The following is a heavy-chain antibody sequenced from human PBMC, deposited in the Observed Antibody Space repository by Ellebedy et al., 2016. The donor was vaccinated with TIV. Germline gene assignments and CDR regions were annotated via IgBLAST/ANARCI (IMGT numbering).Heavy chain of an antibody. CDR3: ARQGEVPAAYNWFDP. D-gene: IGHD2-2*01. CDR1: GGSISSSSYY. J-gene: IGHJ5*02. V-gene: IGHV4-61*05. CDR2: IYYSGST. Sequence: MPSETLSLTCTVSGGSISSSSYYWSWIRQPPGKGLEWIGYIYYSGSTNYNPSLKSRVTISVDTSKNQFSLKLSSVTAADTAVYYCARQGEVPAAYNWFDPWGQGTLVTVSS.